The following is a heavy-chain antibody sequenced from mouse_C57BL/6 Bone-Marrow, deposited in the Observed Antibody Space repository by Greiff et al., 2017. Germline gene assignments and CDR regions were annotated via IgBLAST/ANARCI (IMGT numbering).Heavy chain of an antibody. CDR1: GYTFTSYG. D-gene: IGHD2-3*01. CDR3: ARDEGWLGYAMDY. J-gene: IGHJ4*01. Sequence: QVQLQQSGAELARPGASVKLSCKASGYTFTSYGISWVKQRTGQGLEWIGEIYPRSGNTYYNEKFKGKATLTVDTSSSTAYMQLSSLTSEDSAVYFCARDEGWLGYAMDYWGQGTSVTVSS. V-gene: IGHV1-81*01. CDR2: IYPRSGNT.